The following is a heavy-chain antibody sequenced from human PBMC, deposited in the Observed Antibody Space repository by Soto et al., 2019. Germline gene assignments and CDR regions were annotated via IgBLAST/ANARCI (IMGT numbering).Heavy chain of an antibody. D-gene: IGHD3-3*01. CDR2: IYLYDDK. CDR1: GFSLSTSGVG. V-gene: IGHV2-5*01. Sequence: SGPTLVNPTQTLTLTCTFSGFSLSTSGVGVGWIRHPPGKALEWLALIYLYDDKRYSPSLKSRLTTTKDTSKNQVVLTMTNMDPLDTATYYCAHSTSTRHYDFWSGPRPDVWGQGT. J-gene: IGHJ6*02. CDR3: AHSTSTRHYDFWSGPRPDV.